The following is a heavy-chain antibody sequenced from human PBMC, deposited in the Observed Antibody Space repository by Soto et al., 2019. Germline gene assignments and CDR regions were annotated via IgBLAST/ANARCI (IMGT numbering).Heavy chain of an antibody. Sequence: EVQLVESGGGLVKPGGSLRLSCAASGFTFNSAWMNWVRQAPGKGLEWVGRIISKTDGGTIEYAAPVKDRFIISRDDSTNTLHLQMNSLKTEDTAVYYCTASYYPFFDYWGRGTLVTVSS. CDR2: IISKTDGGTI. D-gene: IGHD4-4*01. V-gene: IGHV3-15*07. CDR1: GFTFNSAW. J-gene: IGHJ4*02. CDR3: TASYYPFFDY.